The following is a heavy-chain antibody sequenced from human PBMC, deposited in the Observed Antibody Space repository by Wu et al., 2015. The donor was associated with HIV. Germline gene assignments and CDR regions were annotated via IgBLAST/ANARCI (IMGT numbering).Heavy chain of an antibody. CDR3: ARVISALPFGGNDALYI. J-gene: IGHJ3*02. Sequence: QVQLVQSGAEVKKPGASVKVSCKASGYTFTSYDINWVRQATGQGLEWMGWMNPNSGNTGYAQKFQGRVTMTRNTSISTAYMELSSLRSEDTAVYYCARVISALPFGGNDALYIWGQGTIGHRSLQ. V-gene: IGHV1-8*01. CDR2: MNPNSGNT. CDR1: GYTFTSYD. D-gene: IGHD1-26*01.